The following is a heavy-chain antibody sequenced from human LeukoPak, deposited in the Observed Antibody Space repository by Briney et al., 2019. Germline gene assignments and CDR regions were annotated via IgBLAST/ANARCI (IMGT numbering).Heavy chain of an antibody. CDR1: GGSISSNTYF. CDR3: AREGISGGFDY. Sequence: WETLSLTCNVSGGSISSNTYFWGWIRRPPGKGLEWIGSIRYSGSTYYNPSLKSRVTISVDTSKSQFSLKLNSMTAADTAVYYCAREGISGGFDYWGQGTLVTVSS. J-gene: IGHJ4*02. D-gene: IGHD3-10*01. CDR2: IRYSGST. V-gene: IGHV4-39*07.